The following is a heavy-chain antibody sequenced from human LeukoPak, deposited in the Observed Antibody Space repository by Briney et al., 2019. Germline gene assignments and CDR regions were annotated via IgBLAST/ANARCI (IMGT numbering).Heavy chain of an antibody. J-gene: IGHJ3*01. CDR3: ARDHNVADV. Sequence: PGGSLKLSCVASGFTFSHYWMTWYRQAPGKGLEWVANLNQDGSIQAYGDSARGRFTISRDNAKNSVYIQMNSLRVEDTAMYFCARDHNVADVWGRGTKVTVSS. V-gene: IGHV3-7*01. D-gene: IGHD2-8*01. CDR2: LNQDGSIQ. CDR1: GFTFSHYW.